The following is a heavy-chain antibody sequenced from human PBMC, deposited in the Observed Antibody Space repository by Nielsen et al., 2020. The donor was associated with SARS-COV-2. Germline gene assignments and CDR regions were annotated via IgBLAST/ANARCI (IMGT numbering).Heavy chain of an antibody. CDR3: ASQSGRYGYYYYYGMDV. D-gene: IGHD1-26*01. CDR1: GFTVTNNY. J-gene: IGHJ6*02. V-gene: IGHV3-53*01. Sequence: GGSLRLSCAASGFTVTNNYMSWVRQAPGKGLEWLSLIYSGGTTYYADSVKGRFTISRDNSKNTLYLQMNSLRADDTAVYYCASQSGRYGYYYYYGMDVWGQGTTVTVSS. CDR2: IYSGGTT.